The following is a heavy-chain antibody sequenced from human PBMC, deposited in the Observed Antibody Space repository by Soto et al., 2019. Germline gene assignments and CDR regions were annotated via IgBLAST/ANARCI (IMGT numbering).Heavy chain of an antibody. Sequence: SETLSLTCSVSGGSISSSSYYWGWIRQPPGKGLEWIGNIYYSGSTYYNPSLKSRVTISVDTSKNQFSPKLSSVTAADTAVYYCARRESYDILTGYYHFDYWGQGTLVTVSS. D-gene: IGHD3-9*01. CDR3: ARRESYDILTGYYHFDY. V-gene: IGHV4-39*01. CDR1: GGSISSSSYY. CDR2: IYYSGST. J-gene: IGHJ4*02.